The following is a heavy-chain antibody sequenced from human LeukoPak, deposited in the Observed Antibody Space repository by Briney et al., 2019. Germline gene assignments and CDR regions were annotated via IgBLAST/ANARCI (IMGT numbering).Heavy chain of an antibody. D-gene: IGHD1-1*01. CDR2: ISAYNGNT. CDR1: GYTFTSYG. CDR3: ARDLHTRTRHYYYGMDV. V-gene: IGHV1-18*01. Sequence: ASVKVSCKASGYTFTSYGISWVRQAPGQGLEWMGWISAYNGNTNYAQKLQGRVTMTTDTSTSTAYTELRSLRSDDTAVYYCARDLHTRTRHYYYGMDVWGQGTTVTVSS. J-gene: IGHJ6*02.